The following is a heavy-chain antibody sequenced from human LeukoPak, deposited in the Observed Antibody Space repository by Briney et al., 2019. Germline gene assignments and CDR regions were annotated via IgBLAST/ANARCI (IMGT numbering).Heavy chain of an antibody. V-gene: IGHV3-53*01. CDR2: LYTGGET. CDR1: GFSVSHNY. Sequence: PGGSLRLSCAASGFSVSHNYMIWVRQAPGKGLEWVSLLYTGGETNYADSVKGRFTMSRDTSKNTVSLQMNSLRAEDTAVYYCARGFAPAYNFGVFDYWGQGTLVSVSS. J-gene: IGHJ4*02. CDR3: ARGFAPAYNFGVFDY. D-gene: IGHD5-18*01.